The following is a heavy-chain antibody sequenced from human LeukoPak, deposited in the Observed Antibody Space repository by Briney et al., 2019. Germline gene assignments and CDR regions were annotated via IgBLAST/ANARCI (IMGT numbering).Heavy chain of an antibody. CDR1: GGSISNNIYY. CDR3: ARYVIRDMICDY. Sequence: PSETLSLTCTVSGGSISNNIYYWGWIRQPPGKGLEWIGSIYYTGSTYYSPSLKSRVTISLDMSKNQFSLKLSSVTAADTAVYYCARYVIRDMICDYWGQGTLVTVSS. CDR2: IYYTGST. D-gene: IGHD3-10*01. V-gene: IGHV4-39*01. J-gene: IGHJ4*02.